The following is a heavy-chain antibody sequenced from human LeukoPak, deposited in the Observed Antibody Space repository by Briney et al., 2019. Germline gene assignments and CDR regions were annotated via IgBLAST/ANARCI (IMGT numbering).Heavy chain of an antibody. CDR2: ISGSGGST. V-gene: IGHV3-23*01. D-gene: IGHD6-19*01. CDR3: AKTSKGYSSGWYGYYGMDV. CDR1: GFTLSSYA. Sequence: PGGSLRLSCAASGFTLSSYAMSWVRQAPGKGLEWVSAISGSGGSTYYADSVKGRFTISRDNSKNTLYLQMNSLRAEDTAVYYCAKTSKGYSSGWYGYYGMDVWGKGITVTVSS. J-gene: IGHJ6*04.